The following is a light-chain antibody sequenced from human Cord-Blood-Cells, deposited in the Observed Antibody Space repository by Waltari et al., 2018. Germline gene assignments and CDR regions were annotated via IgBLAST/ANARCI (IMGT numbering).Light chain of an antibody. V-gene: IGLV3-19*01. J-gene: IGLJ3*02. CDR2: GKN. Sequence: SSELTQDPAVSVALGQTVRITCQGDSLRSYYASWYQQKPGQAPVLVIYGKNNRPSGIQDRISGSSSGNTASLTIPGAQAEDEADYYCNSRDSSGNHWVFGGGTKLTVL. CDR1: SLRSYY. CDR3: NSRDSSGNHWV.